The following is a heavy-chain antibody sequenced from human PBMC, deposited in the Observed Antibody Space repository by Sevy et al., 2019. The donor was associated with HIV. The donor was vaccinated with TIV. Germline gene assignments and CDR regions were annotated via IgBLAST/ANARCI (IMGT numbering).Heavy chain of an antibody. Sequence: GGSLRLSCIGSGFSFSYYGIHWVRHAPGKGLDWVALISHDGINEYYADSVKGRFTISRDNSKNTVYLEMNSLRNQDTAIYFCSNAYSGGDSHSDLYALDDWGQGTTVTVSS. D-gene: IGHD2-21*01. CDR1: GFSFSYYG. V-gene: IGHV3-30*18. CDR2: ISHDGINE. CDR3: SNAYSGGDSHSDLYALDD. J-gene: IGHJ6*02.